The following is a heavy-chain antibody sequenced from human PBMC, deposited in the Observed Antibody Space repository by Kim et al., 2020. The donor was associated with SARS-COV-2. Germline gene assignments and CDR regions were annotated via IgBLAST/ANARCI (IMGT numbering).Heavy chain of an antibody. Sequence: GGSLRLSCAASGFTFGDYAMHWVRQRPGKGLEWVGSITWNSGIMAYADAAKGRFTIFRDNAKTSLYLQMKSLRVENTAFYFCAKETLPSRGSFFHNYPMDVWGQGTTVTVSS. CDR1: GFTFGDYA. V-gene: IGHV3-9*01. J-gene: IGHJ6*02. CDR2: ITWNSGIM. D-gene: IGHD3-10*01. CDR3: AKETLPSRGSFFHNYPMDV.